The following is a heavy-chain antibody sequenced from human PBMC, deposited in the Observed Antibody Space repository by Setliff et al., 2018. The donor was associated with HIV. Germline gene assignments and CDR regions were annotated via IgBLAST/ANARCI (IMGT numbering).Heavy chain of an antibody. Sequence: SVKVSCKASGGTFRSNGISWVRQAPGQGLEWMGGIIAILGSANYAPKFQGRVTITTDESTSTAYMELSSLRSEDTAVYYCARVRIAAAGASYYFDYWGQGTLVTISS. D-gene: IGHD6-13*01. J-gene: IGHJ4*02. CDR1: GGTFRSNG. V-gene: IGHV1-69*05. CDR3: ARVRIAAAGASYYFDY. CDR2: IIAILGSA.